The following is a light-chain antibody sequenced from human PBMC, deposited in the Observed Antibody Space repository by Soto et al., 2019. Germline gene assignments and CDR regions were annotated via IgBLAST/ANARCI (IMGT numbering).Light chain of an antibody. J-gene: IGLJ3*02. CDR1: SSDVGGYNY. CDR3: CSYAGSYTWV. Sequence: QAVVTQPRSVSGSPGQSVTISCTGTSSDVGGYNYVSWYQQHPGKAPKLMIYDVSKRPSGVPDRFSGSKSGNTASLTISGLQAEDEADDYCCSYAGSYTWVFGGGTKLTVL. V-gene: IGLV2-11*01. CDR2: DVS.